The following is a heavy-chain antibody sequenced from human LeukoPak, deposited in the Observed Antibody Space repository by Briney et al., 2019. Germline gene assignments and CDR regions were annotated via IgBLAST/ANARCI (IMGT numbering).Heavy chain of an antibody. V-gene: IGHV3-66*01. CDR2: IYSGGST. CDR1: GFTFSGYS. J-gene: IGHJ6*02. CDR3: ARDKGLAVAGTYYYYGMHV. Sequence: PGGSLSLSCAVSGFTFSGYSMSWVRQAPGKGLEWVSVIYSGGSTYYADSVKGRFTISRDNSKNTLYLQMNSLRAEDTAVYYCARDKGLAVAGTYYYYGMHVWGQGTTVTVSS. D-gene: IGHD6-19*01.